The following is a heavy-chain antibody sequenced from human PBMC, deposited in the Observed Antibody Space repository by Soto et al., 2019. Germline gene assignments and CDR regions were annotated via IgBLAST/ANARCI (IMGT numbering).Heavy chain of an antibody. CDR2: FDPEDGET. D-gene: IGHD3-3*01. CDR3: ALRNENFGVFNIPPGAFDI. Sequence: ASVKVSCKVSGYTLTELSMHWVRQAPGKGLEWMGGFDPEDGETIYAQKFQGRVTMTEDTSTDTAYMELSSLRSEDTAVYYCALRNENFGVFNIPPGAFDIWGQGTMVTVSS. V-gene: IGHV1-24*01. CDR1: GYTLTELS. J-gene: IGHJ3*02.